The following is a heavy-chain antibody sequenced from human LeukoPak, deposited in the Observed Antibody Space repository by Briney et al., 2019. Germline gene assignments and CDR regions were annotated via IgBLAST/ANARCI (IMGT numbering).Heavy chain of an antibody. J-gene: IGHJ6*03. V-gene: IGHV4-38-2*01. CDR3: ARGPLYCSSTSCYEYYYYYYMDV. CDR1: GYSISSGYY. D-gene: IGHD2-2*01. CDR2: IYHSGST. Sequence: PSETLSLTCAVSGYSISSGYYWGWIRQPPGKGLEWIGSIYHSGSTYYNPSLKSRVTISVDTSKNQFPLKLSSVTAADTAVYYCARGPLYCSSTSCYEYYYYYYMDVWGKGTTVTVSS.